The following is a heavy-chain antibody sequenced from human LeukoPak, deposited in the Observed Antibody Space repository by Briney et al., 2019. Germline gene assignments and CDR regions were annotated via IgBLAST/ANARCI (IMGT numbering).Heavy chain of an antibody. V-gene: IGHV4-61*01. CDR1: GGSVSSGTYY. CDR2: IYYSGPT. CDR3: ARRSSSWKNWFDP. D-gene: IGHD6-13*01. J-gene: IGHJ5*02. Sequence: SETLSLTCTVSGGSVSSGTYYWSWIRQPPGKGLEWLGYIYYSGPTTYTPSLKNPLTMSVHMSKNPLSLKLRSLTPADPAVYYCARRSSSWKNWFDPWGQGTLVTVSS.